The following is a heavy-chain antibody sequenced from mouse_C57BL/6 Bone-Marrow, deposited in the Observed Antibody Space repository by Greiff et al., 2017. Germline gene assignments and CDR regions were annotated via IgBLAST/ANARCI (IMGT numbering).Heavy chain of an antibody. V-gene: IGHV1-81*01. J-gene: IGHJ4*01. CDR2: IYPRSGNT. CDR1: GYTFTSYG. CDR3: ARDAYYSNYGAMDY. Sequence: VQVVESGAELARPGASVKLSCKASGYTFTSYGISWVKQRTGQGLEWIGEIYPRSGNTYYNEKFKGKATRTADKSSSTAYMELRSLTSEDSAVYFCARDAYYSNYGAMDYWGQGTSVTVSS. D-gene: IGHD2-5*01.